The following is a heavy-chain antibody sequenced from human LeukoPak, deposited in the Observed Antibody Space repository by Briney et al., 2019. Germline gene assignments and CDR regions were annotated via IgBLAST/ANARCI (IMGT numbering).Heavy chain of an antibody. Sequence: PGESLKISCKGSGYSFTSYWIGWVRQMPGKGLEWMGIIYPGDSDTSYSPSFQGQVTISADKSISTAYLQWSSLKASDTATYYCARRRYSSGWRYYFDYWGQGTLVTVSS. J-gene: IGHJ4*02. V-gene: IGHV5-51*01. CDR2: IYPGDSDT. D-gene: IGHD6-19*01. CDR3: ARRRYSSGWRYYFDY. CDR1: GYSFTSYW.